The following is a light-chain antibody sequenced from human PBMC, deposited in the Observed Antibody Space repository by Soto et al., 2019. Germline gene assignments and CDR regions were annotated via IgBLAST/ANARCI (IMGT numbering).Light chain of an antibody. V-gene: IGLV2-23*01. CDR3: CSYAGSSTYV. CDR1: SSDVGSYNL. Sequence: QSALPQPASVSGPPGQSITISCTGTSSDVGSYNLVSWYQQHPGKAPKLMIYEGSKRPSGVSNRFSGSKSGNTASLTISGLQAEDEADYYCCSYAGSSTYVFGTGTKVTVL. CDR2: EGS. J-gene: IGLJ1*01.